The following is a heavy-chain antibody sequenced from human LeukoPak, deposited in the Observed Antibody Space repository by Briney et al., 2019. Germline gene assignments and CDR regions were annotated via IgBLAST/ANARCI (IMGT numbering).Heavy chain of an antibody. J-gene: IGHJ4*02. CDR3: ARYGTESPKHFDY. CDR1: GGSISNHY. Sequence: PSETLSLTCTVSGGSISNHYWSWVQQPPGKGLEWIGYIYYSGSTSYNPSLRGRVTISVDTSKSQFPLKLNSVTAADTAVYSCARYGTESPKHFDYWGQGTLVTVSS. CDR2: IYYSGST. V-gene: IGHV4-59*08. D-gene: IGHD3-10*01.